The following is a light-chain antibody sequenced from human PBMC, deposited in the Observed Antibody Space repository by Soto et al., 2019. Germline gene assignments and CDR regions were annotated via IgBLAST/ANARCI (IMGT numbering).Light chain of an antibody. CDR3: LQYGSSKT. V-gene: IGKV3-20*01. Sequence: EIVLTQSPGTLSLSLGERATLSCRASQRVSSSYLAWYQQKPGQAPMLLMYGASSRATGIPNWFSGSGSGTYFTITISSLEPEDFAVYYCLQYGSSKTFGQGTKVEIK. CDR2: GAS. J-gene: IGKJ1*01. CDR1: QRVSSSY.